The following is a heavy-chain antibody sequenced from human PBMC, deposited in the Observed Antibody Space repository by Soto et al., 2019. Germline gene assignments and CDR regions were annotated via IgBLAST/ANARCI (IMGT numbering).Heavy chain of an antibody. CDR1: GGSFSGYY. CDR3: ARGRNWNYPKNGYYCYMDV. V-gene: IGHV4-34*01. J-gene: IGHJ6*03. CDR2: INHSGST. Sequence: SETLSLTCAVYGGSFSGYYWSWIRQPPGKGLEWIGEINHSGSTNYNPSLKSRVTISVDTSKNQFSLKLSSVTAAGTAVYYCARGRNWNYPKNGYYCYMDVWGKGTTVTVSS. D-gene: IGHD1-7*01.